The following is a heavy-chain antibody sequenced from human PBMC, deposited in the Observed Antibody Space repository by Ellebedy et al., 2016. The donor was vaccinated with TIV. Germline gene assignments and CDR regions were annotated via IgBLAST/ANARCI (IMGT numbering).Heavy chain of an antibody. D-gene: IGHD2-15*01. J-gene: IGHJ4*02. CDR2: IWYDGNQK. CDR1: GFTFNRYA. V-gene: IGHV3-33*07. Sequence: GESLKISCASSGFTFNRYAMYWVRQAPGKGLDWVAVIWYDGNQKYYADYVRGRFTISRDNAKNSLYLKMNSLRDEDTAVYYCARVEGYCSGGSCYSAHLFDYWGQGTLVTVSS. CDR3: ARVEGYCSGGSCYSAHLFDY.